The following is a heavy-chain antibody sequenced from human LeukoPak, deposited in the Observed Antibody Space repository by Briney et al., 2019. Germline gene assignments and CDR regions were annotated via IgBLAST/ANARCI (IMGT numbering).Heavy chain of an antibody. J-gene: IGHJ4*02. Sequence: GGSLRLSCAASGFTFSSYSMNWVRQAPGKGLEWVSSISSSSYIYYADSVKGRFTISRDNAKNSLYLQMNGLRAEDTAVYYCAREAIAVADPSFDYWGQGTLVTVSS. CDR1: GFTFSSYS. CDR3: AREAIAVADPSFDY. CDR2: ISSSSYI. V-gene: IGHV3-21*01. D-gene: IGHD6-19*01.